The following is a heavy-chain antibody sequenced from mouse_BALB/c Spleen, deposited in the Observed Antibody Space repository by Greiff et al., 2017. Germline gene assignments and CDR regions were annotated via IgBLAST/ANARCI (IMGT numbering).Heavy chain of an antibody. J-gene: IGHJ4*01. V-gene: IGHV3-6*02. Sequence: EVQLQQSGPGLVKPSQSLSLTCSVTGYSITSGYYWNWIRQFPGNKLEWMGYISYDGSNNYNPSLKNRISITRDTSKNQFFLKLNSVTTEDTATYYCARGAYFLMDYWGQGTSVTVSS. CDR3: ARGAYFLMDY. CDR2: ISYDGSN. CDR1: GYSITSGYY.